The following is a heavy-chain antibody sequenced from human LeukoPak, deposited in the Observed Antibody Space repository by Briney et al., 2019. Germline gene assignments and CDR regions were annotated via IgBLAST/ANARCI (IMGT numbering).Heavy chain of an antibody. CDR3: ARTPRGYCSGGSCYSDY. Sequence: GASVKVSCKASGYTFTSYAMNWVRQAPGQGLEWMGWINTNTGNPTYAQGFTGRFVFSLDTSVSTAYLQISSLKAEDTAVYYCARTPRGYCSGGSCYSDYWGQGTLVTVSS. D-gene: IGHD2-15*01. J-gene: IGHJ4*02. CDR2: INTNTGNP. CDR1: GYTFTSYA. V-gene: IGHV7-4-1*02.